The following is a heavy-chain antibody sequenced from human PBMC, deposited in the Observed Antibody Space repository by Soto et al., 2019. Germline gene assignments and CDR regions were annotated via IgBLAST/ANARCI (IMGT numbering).Heavy chain of an antibody. CDR1: GYTFTSYA. Sequence: ASVKVSCKSSGYTFTSYAMHWVRQAPGQRLEWMGWINAGSGNTKYSQKFQGRVTITRDTSASTAYMELSSLRSEDTAVYYCARDNGCSSSWTNWFDPWGQGTLVTVSS. J-gene: IGHJ5*02. V-gene: IGHV1-3*01. CDR3: ARDNGCSSSWTNWFDP. D-gene: IGHD6-13*01. CDR2: INAGSGNT.